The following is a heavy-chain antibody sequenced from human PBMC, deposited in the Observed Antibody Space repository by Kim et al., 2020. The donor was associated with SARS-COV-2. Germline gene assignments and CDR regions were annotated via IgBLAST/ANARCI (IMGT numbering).Heavy chain of an antibody. Sequence: TANYAPQFQGRVTITADKSTSTAYMGLSSLRSEDTAVYYCARDLSNAFDIWGQGTMVTVSS. J-gene: IGHJ3*02. CDR3: ARDLSNAFDI. V-gene: IGHV1-69*06. CDR2: TA.